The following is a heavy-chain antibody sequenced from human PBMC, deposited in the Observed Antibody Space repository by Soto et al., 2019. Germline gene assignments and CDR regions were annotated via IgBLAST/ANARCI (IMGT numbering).Heavy chain of an antibody. CDR2: ISGSGGST. CDR3: ARRGSGSYYDY. D-gene: IGHD1-26*01. J-gene: IGHJ4*02. V-gene: IGHV3-23*01. Sequence: EVQLLESGGGLVQPGGSLRLSCAASGFTFSSYAMRWVRQAPVKGREWVSAISGSGGSTYYADSVKGRFTISRDNSKNTLYLQMNSLRAEDMAVYYCARRGSGSYYDYWGQGTLVTVSS. CDR1: GFTFSSYA.